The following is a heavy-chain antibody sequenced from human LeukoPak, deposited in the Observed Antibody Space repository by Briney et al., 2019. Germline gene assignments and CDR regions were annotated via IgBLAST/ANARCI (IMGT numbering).Heavy chain of an antibody. V-gene: IGHV1-46*01. CDR3: ARDQPTPLRYLEGNWFDP. CDR2: INPSGGST. CDR1: GYTFTSYY. D-gene: IGHD3-9*01. J-gene: IGHJ5*02. Sequence: ASVKVSCKASGYTFTSYYMHWVRQAPGQGLEWMGIINPSGGSTSYAQKFQGRVTMTRDTSTSTVYMELSSLRSEDTAVYYRARDQPTPLRYLEGNWFDPWGQGTLVTVSS.